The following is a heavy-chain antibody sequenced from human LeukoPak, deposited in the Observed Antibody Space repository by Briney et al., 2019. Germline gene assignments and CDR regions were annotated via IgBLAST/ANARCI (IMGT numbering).Heavy chain of an antibody. CDR2: VTSDSSTR. D-gene: IGHD1-26*01. Sequence: GGSLRLSCAASGFTFSTYSMNWVRQAPGKGLEWVSYVTSDSSTRYYADSVKGRFTISRDNAKNSLYLQMNSLRDEDTAVYYCARGYGGSYSERFDYWGQGTLVTVSS. CDR3: ARGYGGSYSERFDY. J-gene: IGHJ4*02. V-gene: IGHV3-48*02. CDR1: GFTFSTYS.